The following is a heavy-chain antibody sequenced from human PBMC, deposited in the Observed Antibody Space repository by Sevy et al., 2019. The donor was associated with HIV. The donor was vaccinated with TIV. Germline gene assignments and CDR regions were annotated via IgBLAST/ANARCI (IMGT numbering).Heavy chain of an antibody. D-gene: IGHD6-19*01. CDR3: ARLDSYSIGWSQRYYFDY. Sequence: GESLKISCKGSAYTFTTHWIGWVRQMPGKGLEWMGIMSPGDSDPRYSPSFQGKVTMSVDKSVSTAYLQWHSLETSDPAIYYCARLDSYSIGWSQRYYFDYWGQGTLVTVSS. CDR1: AYTFTTHW. J-gene: IGHJ4*02. V-gene: IGHV5-51*01. CDR2: MSPGDSDP.